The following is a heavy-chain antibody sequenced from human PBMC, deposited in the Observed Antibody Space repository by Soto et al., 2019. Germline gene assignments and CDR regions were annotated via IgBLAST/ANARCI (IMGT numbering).Heavy chain of an antibody. Sequence: ASLQVSCTSSGNAFSTYCVNWVRHATGQGLEWMGWMNPNSGNTGYAQKFQGRVTMTRNTSISTDYMELSSLRSEDTAVYDCARALRSAAGTPSYYRM. D-gene: IGHD6-13*01. J-gene: IGHJ6*01. CDR3: ARALRSAAGTPSYYRM. CDR1: GNAFSTYC. CDR2: MNPNSGNT. V-gene: IGHV1-8*02.